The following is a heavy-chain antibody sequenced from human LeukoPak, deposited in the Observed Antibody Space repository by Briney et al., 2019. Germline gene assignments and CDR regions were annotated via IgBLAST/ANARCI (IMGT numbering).Heavy chain of an antibody. Sequence: ASVKVSCKASGYTFTSYYMHWVRQAPGQGLEWMGIINPSGGSTSYAQKFQGRVTMTRDTSTSTVYMELSSLRSEDTAVYYCARDSSSWYKMQYYFDYWGQGILVTVSS. CDR3: ARDSSSWYKMQYYFDY. J-gene: IGHJ4*02. CDR1: GYTFTSYY. D-gene: IGHD6-13*01. V-gene: IGHV1-46*03. CDR2: INPSGGST.